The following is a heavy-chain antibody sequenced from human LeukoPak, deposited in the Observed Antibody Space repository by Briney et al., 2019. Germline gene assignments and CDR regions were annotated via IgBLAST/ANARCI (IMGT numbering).Heavy chain of an antibody. Sequence: PSETLSLTCTVSGGSISTSSYYWGWIRQPPGKGLECIGNIYYSGSTYYNPSLKSRVTISVDTSKNQFSLKLSSVTAADTAVYYCARDRAAWFGAFHFYYYMDVWGKGTTVTISS. CDR3: ARDRAAWFGAFHFYYYMDV. CDR2: IYYSGST. CDR1: GGSISTSSYY. V-gene: IGHV4-39*07. J-gene: IGHJ6*03. D-gene: IGHD3-10*01.